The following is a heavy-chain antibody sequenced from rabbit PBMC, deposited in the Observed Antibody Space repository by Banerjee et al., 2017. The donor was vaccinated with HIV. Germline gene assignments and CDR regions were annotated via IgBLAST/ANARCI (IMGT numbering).Heavy chain of an antibody. V-gene: IGHV1S40*01. CDR3: ARDLAGVIGWNFGL. Sequence: QSLEESGGDLVKPGASLTLTCTASGFSLSSYSMSWVRQAPGKGLEWIACIGAGSSGSTYYANWAKGRFTISKTSSTTVTLQMTSLTAADTATYLCARDLAGVIGWNFGLWGQGTLVTVS. CDR2: IGAGSSGST. CDR1: GFSLSSYS. D-gene: IGHD4-1*01. J-gene: IGHJ3*01.